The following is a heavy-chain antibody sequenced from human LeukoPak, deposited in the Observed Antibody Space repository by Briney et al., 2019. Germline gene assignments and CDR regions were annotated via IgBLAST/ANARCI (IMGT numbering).Heavy chain of an antibody. Sequence: GGSLRLSCAASGFTFSTYGMSWVRQAPGKGLEWVSGISGSGGATYYADSVKGRFTISRDDPHNTLYLQMNSLRAEDTAVYYCARETPGSRVFDSWGQGTLVTVSS. J-gene: IGHJ4*02. CDR1: GFTFSTYG. CDR2: ISGSGGAT. V-gene: IGHV3-23*01. CDR3: ARETPGSRVFDS. D-gene: IGHD1-14*01.